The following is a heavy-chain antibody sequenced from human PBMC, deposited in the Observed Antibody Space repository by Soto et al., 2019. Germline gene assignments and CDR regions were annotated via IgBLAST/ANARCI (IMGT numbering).Heavy chain of an antibody. D-gene: IGHD6-25*01. Sequence: GAAVQVSCKATGYTFSSYAMHWVRQAPGQRLEGMGWINDGNGNTTYAQNSQGRGIMTRDTSASTVYMELSSLRSEDTAVYYCAILAAHYYGMAVWGQGTTATVS. CDR2: INDGNGNT. J-gene: IGHJ6*02. V-gene: IGHV1-3*01. CDR1: GYTFSSYA. CDR3: AILAAHYYGMAV.